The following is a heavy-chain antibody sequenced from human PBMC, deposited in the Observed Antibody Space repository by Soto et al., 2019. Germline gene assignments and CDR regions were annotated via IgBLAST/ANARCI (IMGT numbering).Heavy chain of an antibody. CDR2: MHYSGDT. CDR1: GDSISNYY. D-gene: IGHD2-21*02. CDR3: ARDRTAKFAPYWHFDL. J-gene: IGHJ2*01. Sequence: SETLSLTCTVSGDSISNYYWSWIRQSTGKGLEWIGDMHYSGDTNYNPSLRSRVTMSIDTSKNQFSLRLTSVTAADRAVYYCARDRTAKFAPYWHFDLWGRGTLVTVSS. V-gene: IGHV4-59*01.